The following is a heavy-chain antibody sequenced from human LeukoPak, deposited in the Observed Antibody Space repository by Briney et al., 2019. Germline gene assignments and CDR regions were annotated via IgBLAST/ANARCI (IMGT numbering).Heavy chain of an antibody. V-gene: IGHV4-59*08. CDR1: DGSFSAYY. D-gene: IGHD5-18*01. J-gene: IGHJ4*02. CDR2: IFYEGKT. CDR3: ARGAALVTHRYFDY. Sequence: PSETLSLTCTVSDGSFSAYYWSWIRQSPGKGLEWIGYIFYEGKTVYNPSLESRVTFSIGSPNNHFFLRMTSVTAADTAVYYCARGAALVTHRYFDYWGPGTLVTVSS.